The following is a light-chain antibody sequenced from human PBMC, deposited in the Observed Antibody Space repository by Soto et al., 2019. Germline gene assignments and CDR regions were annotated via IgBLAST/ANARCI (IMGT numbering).Light chain of an antibody. CDR1: QSVSSNY. CDR2: GAS. Sequence: EIVLTQSPGTLSLSPGERATLSCRASQSVSSNYLAWYQHKPGQAPRLLIYGASNKATGIPDRFSGSGSGTDFTLTISRLEPEDFATYYCQQSYSTPRTFGQGTKVEIK. V-gene: IGKV3-20*01. CDR3: QQSYSTPRT. J-gene: IGKJ1*01.